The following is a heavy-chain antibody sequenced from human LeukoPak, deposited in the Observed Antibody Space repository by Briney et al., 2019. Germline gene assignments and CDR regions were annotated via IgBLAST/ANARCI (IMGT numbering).Heavy chain of an antibody. Sequence: GGSLRLSCAASGFTFDDYAMHWVRQAPGKGLEWVSGISWNSGSIGYADSVKGRFTISRDNAKNSLYLQMNSLRAEDTALYYRAKDDKENYGSGIFDYWGQGTLVTVSS. CDR3: AKDDKENYGSGIFDY. CDR2: ISWNSGSI. D-gene: IGHD3-10*01. CDR1: GFTFDDYA. V-gene: IGHV3-9*01. J-gene: IGHJ4*02.